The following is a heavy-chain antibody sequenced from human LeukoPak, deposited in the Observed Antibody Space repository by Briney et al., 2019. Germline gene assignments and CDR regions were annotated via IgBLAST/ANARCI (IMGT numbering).Heavy chain of an antibody. CDR1: GYTFTSYA. CDR2: IIPIFGTA. V-gene: IGHV1-69*13. D-gene: IGHD5-18*01. J-gene: IGHJ4*02. Sequence: ASVKVSCKASGYTFTSYAMHWVRQVPGQRLEWMGGIIPIFGTANYAQKFQGRVTITADESTSTAYMELSSLRSEDTAVYYCSRDLGPRGYSYGVGYYFDYWGQGTLVTVSS. CDR3: SRDLGPRGYSYGVGYYFDY.